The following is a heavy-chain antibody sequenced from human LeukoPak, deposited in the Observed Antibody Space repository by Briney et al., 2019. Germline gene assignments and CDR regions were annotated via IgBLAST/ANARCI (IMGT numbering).Heavy chain of an antibody. CDR3: AGEASITMVRGVFPPYYMDV. CDR1: GFTFSSYW. CDR2: IKQDGSEK. D-gene: IGHD3-10*01. V-gene: IGHV3-7*01. Sequence: GGSLRLSCAASGFTFSSYWMSWVRQAPGKGLEWVANIKQDGSEKYYVDSVKGRFTISRDNAKNSLYLQMNSLRAEDTAVYYCAGEASITMVRGVFPPYYMDVWGKGTTVTVSS. J-gene: IGHJ6*03.